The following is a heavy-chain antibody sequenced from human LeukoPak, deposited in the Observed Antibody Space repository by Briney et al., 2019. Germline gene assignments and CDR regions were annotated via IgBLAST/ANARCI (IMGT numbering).Heavy chain of an antibody. J-gene: IGHJ3*02. V-gene: IGHV1-18*04. CDR1: GYTFTSYG. D-gene: IGHD3-9*01. CDR2: ISAYNGNT. Sequence: GASVKVSCKASGYTFTSYGISWVRQAPGQGLEWMGWISAYNGNTNYAQKLQGRVTMTTDTSTSTAYMELRSLRSDDTAVYYCAGAAGNYDILTGYTSSAFDIWGQGTMVTVSS. CDR3: AGAAGNYDILTGYTSSAFDI.